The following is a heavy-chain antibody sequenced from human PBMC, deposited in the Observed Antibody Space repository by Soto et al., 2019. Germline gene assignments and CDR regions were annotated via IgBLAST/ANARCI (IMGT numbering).Heavy chain of an antibody. CDR1: GGSISSGTYY. CDR3: ARDLLDTTVDYYFDY. V-gene: IGHV4-30-4*01. D-gene: IGHD4-17*01. Sequence: QVQLQESGPGLVKPSQTLSLTCTVSGGSISSGTYYWSWIRQPPGKGLEWIGYIYHSGSSQYNPSLKSRVTISIDTSKNQFSLELRSVTAADTGVYYGARDLLDTTVDYYFDYWGPGRLVTVSS. CDR2: IYHSGSS. J-gene: IGHJ4*02.